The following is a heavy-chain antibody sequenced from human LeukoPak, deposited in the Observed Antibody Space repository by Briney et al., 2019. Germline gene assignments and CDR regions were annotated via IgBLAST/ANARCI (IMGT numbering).Heavy chain of an antibody. J-gene: IGHJ4*02. CDR3: ADLGYCSGGSCYSTQGY. CDR1: GFTFSSYA. CDR2: ISYDGSNK. D-gene: IGHD2-15*01. V-gene: IGHV3-30*04. Sequence: PGGSLRLSCAASGFTFSSYAMHWVRQAPGKGLEWVAVISYDGSNKYYADSVKGRFTISRDNSKSTLYLQMNSLRAEDTAVYYCADLGYCSGGSCYSTQGYWGQGTLVTVSS.